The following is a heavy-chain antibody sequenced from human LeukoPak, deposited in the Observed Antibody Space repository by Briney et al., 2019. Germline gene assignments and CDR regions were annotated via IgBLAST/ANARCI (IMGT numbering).Heavy chain of an antibody. CDR3: ARGDCSSTSCYNNFDY. Sequence: ASVKVSCKASGYTFTSYGIGWVRQAPGQGLEWMGWISAYNGNTNYAQKLQGRVTMTTDTSTSTAYMELRSLRSDDTAVYYCARGDCSSTSCYNNFDYWGQGTLVTVSS. J-gene: IGHJ4*02. CDR1: GYTFTSYG. V-gene: IGHV1-18*01. D-gene: IGHD2-2*02. CDR2: ISAYNGNT.